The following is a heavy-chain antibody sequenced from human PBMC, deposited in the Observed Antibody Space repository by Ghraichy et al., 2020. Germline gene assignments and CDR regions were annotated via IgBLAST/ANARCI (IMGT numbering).Heavy chain of an antibody. Sequence: AVGWGRRPPGEGLDWVSAIRARGDDTFYADSVKGRFTISRDNTKNTMYIQMNSLRVEDTAVYYCASYCITSNCRGAPHSYGMDVWGQGTTVTVSS. CDR3: ASYCITSNCRGAPHSYGMDV. CDR2: IRARGDDT. V-gene: IGHV3-23*01. D-gene: IGHD3-10*01. CDR1: A. J-gene: IGHJ6*02.